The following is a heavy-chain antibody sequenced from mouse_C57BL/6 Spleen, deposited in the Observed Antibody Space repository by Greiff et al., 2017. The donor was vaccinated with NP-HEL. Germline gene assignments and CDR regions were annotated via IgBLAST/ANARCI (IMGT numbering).Heavy chain of an antibody. Sequence: VQLKQPGTELVKPGASVKLSCKASGYTFTSYWMHWVKQRPGQGLEWIGNINPSNGGTNYNEKFKSKATLTVDKSSSTAYMQLSSLTSEDSAVYYCARGGGYYDYDGYYFDYWGQGTTLTVSS. D-gene: IGHD2-4*01. CDR3: ARGGGYYDYDGYYFDY. J-gene: IGHJ2*01. V-gene: IGHV1-53*01. CDR1: GYTFTSYW. CDR2: INPSNGGT.